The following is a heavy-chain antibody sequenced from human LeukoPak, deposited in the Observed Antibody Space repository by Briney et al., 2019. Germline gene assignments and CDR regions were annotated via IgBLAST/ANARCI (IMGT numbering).Heavy chain of an antibody. CDR2: ISAYNGDT. D-gene: IGHD3-3*01. J-gene: IGHJ5*02. CDR3: ARVKIFGVAISNWFDP. CDR1: GYTFTSYD. V-gene: IGHV1-18*01. Sequence: ASVKVSCKASGYTFTSYDINWVRQATGQGLEWMGYISAYNGDTYYSQKFQGRATITTDTLTSTAFMELRSLRSDDTAIYYCARVKIFGVAISNWFDPWGQGTLVTVSS.